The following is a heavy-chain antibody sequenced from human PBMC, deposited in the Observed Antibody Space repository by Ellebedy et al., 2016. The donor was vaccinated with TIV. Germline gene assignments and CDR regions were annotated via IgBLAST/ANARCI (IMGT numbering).Heavy chain of an antibody. J-gene: IGHJ4*02. CDR3: VRGGGAFDY. CDR1: GFTFNTYW. CDR2: IKQDGTDK. V-gene: IGHV3-7*04. D-gene: IGHD3-16*01. Sequence: GGSLRLSXAASGFTFNTYWMSWVRQAPGKGLEWVANIKQDGTDKYYLDSVKGRFVISRDNARKSLYLQMNSLRAEDTAVYYCVRGGGAFDYWGQGTLVIVSS.